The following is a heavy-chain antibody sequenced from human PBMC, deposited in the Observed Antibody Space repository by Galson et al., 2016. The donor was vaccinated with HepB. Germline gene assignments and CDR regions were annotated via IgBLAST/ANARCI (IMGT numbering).Heavy chain of an antibody. Sequence: SLRLSCAASGFIFSSYGMHWVRQAPGKGLEWVAVIWYDGTNKYYADSVKGRFTISRDNSKNTLYLQMNSLRAEDTAVYYCVSLVGVASAFDIWGQGTVVTVSS. V-gene: IGHV3-33*01. D-gene: IGHD1-26*01. CDR2: IWYDGTNK. CDR3: VSLVGVASAFDI. J-gene: IGHJ3*02. CDR1: GFIFSSYG.